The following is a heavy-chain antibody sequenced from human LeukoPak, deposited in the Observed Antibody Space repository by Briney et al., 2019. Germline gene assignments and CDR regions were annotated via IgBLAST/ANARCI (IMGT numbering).Heavy chain of an antibody. CDR3: ARVRGCSSTSCYGLGYFDY. CDR2: MNPNSGNT. J-gene: IGHJ4*02. D-gene: IGHD2-2*01. CDR1: GYTFTTYD. V-gene: IGHV1-8*02. Sequence: GASVKVSCKASGYTFTTYDINWVRQATGQGLEWMGWMNPNSGNTGFAQKFKGRVTMTTDMSTSTVYMELSSLRSEDTAVHYCARVRGCSSTSCYGLGYFDYWGQGTLVTVSS.